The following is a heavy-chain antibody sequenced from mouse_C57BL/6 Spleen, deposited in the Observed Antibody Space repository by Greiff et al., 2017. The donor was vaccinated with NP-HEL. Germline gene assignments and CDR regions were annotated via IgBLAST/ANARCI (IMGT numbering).Heavy chain of an antibody. CDR2: INPSSGYT. D-gene: IGHD1-1*01. CDR3: ARPLITTVVEDYFDY. V-gene: IGHV1-4*01. Sequence: VQLQQSGAELARPGASVKMSCKASGYTFTSYTMHWVKQRPGQGLEWIGYINPSSGYTKYNQKFKDKATLTADKSSSTAYMQLSSLTSEDSAVYYCARPLITTVVEDYFDYWGQGTTLTVSS. J-gene: IGHJ2*01. CDR1: GYTFTSYT.